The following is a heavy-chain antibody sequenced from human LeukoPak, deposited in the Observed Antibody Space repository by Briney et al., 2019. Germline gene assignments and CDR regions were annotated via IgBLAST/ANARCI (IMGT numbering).Heavy chain of an antibody. CDR2: IIPIFGTA. CDR3: ARESTGYSSGWLY. V-gene: IGHV1-69*05. J-gene: IGHJ4*02. Sequence: ASVKVSCKASGGTFSSYAISWVRQAPGQGLEWMGRIIPIFGTANYAQKVQGRFTITTDESTSTAYMELSSLRSEDTAVYYCARESTGYSSGWLYWGQGTLVTVSS. CDR1: GGTFSSYA. D-gene: IGHD6-19*01.